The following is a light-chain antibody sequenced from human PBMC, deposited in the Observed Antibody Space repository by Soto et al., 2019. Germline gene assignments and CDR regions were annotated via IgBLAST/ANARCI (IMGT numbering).Light chain of an antibody. Sequence: SYELTQSPSVSVAPGKTARITCGGNNVGSKRVHWYQQKPGQAPVVVIYYDTDRPSGIPERFSSSNSGNTATLTINRVEAGDEADYYCQVWDSSSDHVVFGGGTKLTVL. CDR2: YDT. CDR3: QVWDSSSDHVV. V-gene: IGLV3-21*04. J-gene: IGLJ2*01. CDR1: NVGSKR.